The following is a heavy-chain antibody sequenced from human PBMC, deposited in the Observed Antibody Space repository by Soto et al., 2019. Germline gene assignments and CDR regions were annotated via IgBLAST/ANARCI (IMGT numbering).Heavy chain of an antibody. CDR2: IYWDDDK. CDR1: GFSLSTSGVG. Sequence: QITLKESGPTLVKPTQALALTCTFSGFSLSTSGVGVGWIRQPPGKALEWLALIYWDDDKRYSPSLMSRLTNTKDNSRNQVVLKMTNMDPVDTATYYCAHRRGGYNWDDAHFDYWGQGTLVTVSS. D-gene: IGHD1-20*01. J-gene: IGHJ4*02. CDR3: AHRRGGYNWDDAHFDY. V-gene: IGHV2-5*02.